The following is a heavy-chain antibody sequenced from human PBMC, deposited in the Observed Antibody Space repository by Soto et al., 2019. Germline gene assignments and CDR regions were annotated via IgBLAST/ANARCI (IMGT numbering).Heavy chain of an antibody. CDR3: ARTTTTNSRDY. CDR1: GFTFSSYD. J-gene: IGHJ4*02. CDR2: ISVSGSGT. V-gene: IGHV3-23*01. D-gene: IGHD4-17*01. Sequence: EVQLLESGGGLVQPGGSLGLSCAASGFTFSSYDMSWVRQAPGKGLEYVSSISVSGSGTYYADSVKGRFTISRDNSKNTLYLQMNSLRVEDTAVYYCARTTTTNSRDYWGQGTLVTVSS.